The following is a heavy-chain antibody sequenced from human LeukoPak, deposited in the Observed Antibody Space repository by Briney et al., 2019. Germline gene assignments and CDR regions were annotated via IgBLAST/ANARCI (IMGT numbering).Heavy chain of an antibody. J-gene: IGHJ4*02. CDR1: GGSISSYY. D-gene: IGHD4-17*01. CDR3: ARGFPTVTHFDY. CDR2: IYYSGST. Sequence: SETLSLTCTASGGSISSYYWSWIRQPPGKGLEWIGYIYYSGSTNYNPSLKSRVTISVDTSKNQFSLKLSSVTAADTAVYYCARGFPTVTHFDYWGQGTPVTVSS. V-gene: IGHV4-59*01.